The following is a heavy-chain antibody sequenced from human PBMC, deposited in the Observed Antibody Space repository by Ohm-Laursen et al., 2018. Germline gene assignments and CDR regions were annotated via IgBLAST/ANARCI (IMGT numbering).Heavy chain of an antibody. V-gene: IGHV1-46*01. Sequence: SVKVSCKASGYTSTTHYIHWVRQAPGQGLEWMGIINPSGGSTKYAQKFQGRVTMTRDTSTSTVYMELSSLRSEDTAVYYCARDLGLVGTNWGYYFNYWGQGTLVTVSS. J-gene: IGHJ4*02. D-gene: IGHD7-27*01. CDR3: ARDLGLVGTNWGYYFNY. CDR1: GYTSTTHY. CDR2: INPSGGST.